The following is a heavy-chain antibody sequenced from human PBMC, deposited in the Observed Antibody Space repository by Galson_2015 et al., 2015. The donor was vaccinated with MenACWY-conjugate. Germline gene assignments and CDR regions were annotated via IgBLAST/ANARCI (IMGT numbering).Heavy chain of an antibody. CDR2: ISAYNGNT. Sequence: SVKVSCKASGYTFTSYGISWVRQAPGQGLEWMGWISAYNGNTNYAQKLQGRVTMTTDTSTSTAYMELRSLRSDDTAVYYCARVLGGYCSGGSCYSSNWVDPWGQGTLVTVSS. V-gene: IGHV1-18*01. CDR1: GYTFTSYG. CDR3: ARVLGGYCSGGSCYSSNWVDP. D-gene: IGHD2-15*01. J-gene: IGHJ5*02.